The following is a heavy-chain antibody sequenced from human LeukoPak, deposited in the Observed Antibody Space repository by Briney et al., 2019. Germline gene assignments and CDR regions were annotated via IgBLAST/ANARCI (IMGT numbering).Heavy chain of an antibody. V-gene: IGHV4-39*07. CDR2: IYYNGDT. Sequence: SETLSLTCTVSGDSISSSSYYWAWIRQSPGKGLEWIGSIYYNGDTYYNPSLKSRVTISVDTSKNQFSLKLSSVTAADTAVYYCARGAYDFGIWGQGTMVTVSS. CDR1: GDSISSSSYY. D-gene: IGHD5-12*01. J-gene: IGHJ3*02. CDR3: ARGAYDFGI.